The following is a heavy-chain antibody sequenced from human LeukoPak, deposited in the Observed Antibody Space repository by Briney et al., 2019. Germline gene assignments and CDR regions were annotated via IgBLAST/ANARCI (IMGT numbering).Heavy chain of an antibody. D-gene: IGHD5-24*01. V-gene: IGHV3-30*01. Sequence: PGGSLRLSCAASGFSFSTYAMHWVRQAPGKGLEGLAVMSDDGRNQFYADSVKGRFTISRENSKNTLYLQMNSPRVEDTAVYYCARGQLAPNYHYYMDVWGKGTTVTVSS. CDR3: ARGQLAPNYHYYMDV. CDR2: MSDDGRNQ. CDR1: GFSFSTYA. J-gene: IGHJ6*03.